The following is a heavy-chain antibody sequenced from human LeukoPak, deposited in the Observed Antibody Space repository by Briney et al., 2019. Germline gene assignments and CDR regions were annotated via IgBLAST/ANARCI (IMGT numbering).Heavy chain of an antibody. Sequence: PGGSLRLSCAASGFTFSSYWMHWVRQAPGKGLEWVSSISGSGYSTYYPKSVKGRFSISRDNSKNTLYLEINSLRAEDTAVYYCAKDYIGYDEDFDYWGQGTLVTVSS. D-gene: IGHD2-2*01. CDR3: AKDYIGYDEDFDY. J-gene: IGHJ4*02. V-gene: IGHV3-23*01. CDR2: ISGSGYST. CDR1: GFTFSSYW.